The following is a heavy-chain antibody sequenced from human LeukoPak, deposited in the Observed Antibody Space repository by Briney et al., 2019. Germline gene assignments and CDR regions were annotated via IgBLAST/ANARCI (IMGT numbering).Heavy chain of an antibody. J-gene: IGHJ4*02. D-gene: IGHD3-22*01. V-gene: IGHV4-59*08. CDR2: IYYSGGT. CDR1: GGSISSYY. Sequence: SETLSLTCTVSGGSISSYYWSWIRQPPGKGLEWIGYIYYSGGTNYNPSLESRVTISVDTSKNQFSLKLSSVTAADTAVYYCARLRNRYDTSGYYPFDYWGQGTLVTVSS. CDR3: ARLRNRYDTSGYYPFDY.